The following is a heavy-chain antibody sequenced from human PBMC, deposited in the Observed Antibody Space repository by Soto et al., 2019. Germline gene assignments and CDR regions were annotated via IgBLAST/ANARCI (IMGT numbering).Heavy chain of an antibody. CDR2: IYYSGST. V-gene: IGHV4-31*03. J-gene: IGHJ5*02. CDR3: ARRSGEGGWFDP. CDR1: GGSISSGGYY. Sequence: TLSLTCTVSGGSISSGGYYWSWIRQHPGKGLEWIGYIYYSGSTYYNPSLKSRVTISVDTSKNQFSLKLSSVTAADTAVYYCARRSGEGGWFDPWGQGTLVTVSS. D-gene: IGHD2-21*01.